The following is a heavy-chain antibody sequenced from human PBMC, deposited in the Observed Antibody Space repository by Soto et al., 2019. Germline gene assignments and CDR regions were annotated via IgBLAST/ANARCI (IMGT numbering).Heavy chain of an antibody. D-gene: IGHD3-22*01. CDR2: IIPIFGTA. J-gene: IGHJ3*02. Sequence: ASVKVSCKASGGTFSSYAISWVRQAPGQGLEWMGGIIPIFGTANYAQKFQGRVTITADESTSTAYMELSSLRSEDTAVYYCARVRTYYYDSSGYSPDAFDIWGQGTMVTVS. V-gene: IGHV1-69*13. CDR1: GGTFSSYA. CDR3: ARVRTYYYDSSGYSPDAFDI.